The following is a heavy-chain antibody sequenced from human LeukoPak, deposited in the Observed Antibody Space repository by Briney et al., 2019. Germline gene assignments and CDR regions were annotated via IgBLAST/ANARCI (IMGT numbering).Heavy chain of an antibody. Sequence: GASVKVSCKASGGTFSSYAISWVRQAPGQGLEWMGGIIPIFGTANYSQKFQGRVTITADESTSTAYMELSSLRSEDTAVYYCARDSMVRGVIIRTHWGQGTLVTVSS. J-gene: IGHJ4*02. D-gene: IGHD3-10*01. CDR3: ARDSMVRGVIIRTH. CDR2: IIPIFGTA. CDR1: GGTFSSYA. V-gene: IGHV1-69*13.